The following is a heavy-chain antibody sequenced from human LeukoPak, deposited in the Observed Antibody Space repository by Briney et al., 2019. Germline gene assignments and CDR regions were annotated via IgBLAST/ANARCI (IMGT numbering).Heavy chain of an antibody. CDR3: AKGGTNHFDY. V-gene: IGHV3-30*02. D-gene: IGHD3-16*01. CDR2: IRYDGSNK. CDR1: GFTFGSYG. Sequence: GGSLRLSCAASGFTFGSYGMHWVRQAPGKGLEWVAFIRYDGSNKYYADSVKGRFTISRDNSKNTLYLQMNSLRAEDTAVYYCAKGGTNHFDYWGQGTLVTVSS. J-gene: IGHJ4*02.